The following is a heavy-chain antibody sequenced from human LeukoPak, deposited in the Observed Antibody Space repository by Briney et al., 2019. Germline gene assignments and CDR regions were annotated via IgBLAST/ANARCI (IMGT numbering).Heavy chain of an antibody. Sequence: ASVKVSCKASGYTFTSYAMHWVRQAPGQRLEWMGWINAGNGNTKYSQKFQGRATITRDTSASTAYMELSGLRSEDTAVYYCASRPLSGGRDYYFDYWGQGTLVTVSS. V-gene: IGHV1-3*01. D-gene: IGHD2-15*01. CDR1: GYTFTSYA. CDR3: ASRPLSGGRDYYFDY. J-gene: IGHJ4*02. CDR2: INAGNGNT.